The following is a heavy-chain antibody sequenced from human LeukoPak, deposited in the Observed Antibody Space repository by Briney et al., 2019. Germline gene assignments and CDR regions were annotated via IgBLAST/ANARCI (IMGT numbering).Heavy chain of an antibody. J-gene: IGHJ4*02. CDR2: IIPIFGTA. CDR1: GGTFSSYA. D-gene: IGHD6-19*01. CDR3: ARDLYSSGWAGEFDY. V-gene: IGHV1-69*06. Sequence: SVKVSCKASGGTFSSYAISWVRQAPGQGLEWMGGIIPIFGTANYAQKFQGRVTITADKSTSTAYMELSSLRSEDTAVYYCARDLYSSGWAGEFDYWGQGTLVTVSS.